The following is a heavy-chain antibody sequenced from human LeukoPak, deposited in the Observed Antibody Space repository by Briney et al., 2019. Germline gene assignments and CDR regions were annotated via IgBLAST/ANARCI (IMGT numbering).Heavy chain of an antibody. J-gene: IGHJ4*02. CDR2: INPYSGVT. Sequence: ASVKVSCKASGYTFTGYYIHWVRQAPGQGLEWMGWINPYSGVTNYAQKFQGRVTMTTDTSTSTAYMELRSLRSDDTAVYYCARGVSDLSDIVVVPAATPGDYWGQGTLVTVSS. D-gene: IGHD2-2*01. CDR3: ARGVSDLSDIVVVPAATPGDY. V-gene: IGHV1-2*02. CDR1: GYTFTGYY.